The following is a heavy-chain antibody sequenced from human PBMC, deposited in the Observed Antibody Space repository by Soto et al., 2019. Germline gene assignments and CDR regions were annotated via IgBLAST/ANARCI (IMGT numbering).Heavy chain of an antibody. V-gene: IGHV4-4*02. CDR3: ARHGLYYMDI. Sequence: SETLSLTCGVSSGSVSSTNWWSWVRQPPGKGLEWIGEMHHSGRTNYNASLKSRVTISVDKSKNQFSLSLTSVTATDTAVYFCARHGLYYMDIWGKGTTVTVSS. CDR1: SGSVSSTNW. J-gene: IGHJ6*03. CDR2: MHHSGRT.